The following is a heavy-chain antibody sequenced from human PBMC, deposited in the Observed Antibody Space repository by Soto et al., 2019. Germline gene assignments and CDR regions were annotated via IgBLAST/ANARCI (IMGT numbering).Heavy chain of an antibody. CDR1: GYTFTSYG. CDR2: ISAYNGNT. CDR3: ARWSLQADYVWGSYRSDFDY. V-gene: IGHV1-18*04. Sequence: QVQLVQSGAEVKKPGASVKVSCKASGYTFTSYGISWVRQAPGQGLEWMGWISAYNGNTNYAQKLQGRVTLTTDTPTSTAYMKLRSLRSDDTAVYYCARWSLQADYVWGSYRSDFDYWGQGTLVTVSS. D-gene: IGHD3-16*02. J-gene: IGHJ4*02.